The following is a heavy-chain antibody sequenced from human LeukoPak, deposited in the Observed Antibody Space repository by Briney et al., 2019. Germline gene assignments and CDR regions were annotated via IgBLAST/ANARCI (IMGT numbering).Heavy chain of an antibody. CDR2: INHSGST. V-gene: IGHV4-34*01. CDR3: ARAQRGIQLWLLWFDP. CDR1: GGSFSGYY. J-gene: IGHJ5*02. Sequence: SETLSLTCAVYGGSFSGYYWSWIRQPPGKGLEWIGEINHSGSTNYNPSLKSRVTISVDTSKNQFSLKLSSVTAADTAVYYCARAQRGIQLWLLWFDPWGQGTLVTVSS. D-gene: IGHD5-18*01.